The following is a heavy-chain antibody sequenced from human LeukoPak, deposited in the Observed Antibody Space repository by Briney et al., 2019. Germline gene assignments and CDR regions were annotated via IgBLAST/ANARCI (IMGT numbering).Heavy chain of an antibody. CDR1: GFTFSTYS. Sequence: GGSLRLSCAASGFTFSTYSMNWVRPAPGNGLECVSHISNGSGSISYAYSLKRRFTISRDNAKNSLYMQMNSLRDEKTAVYYCVRSMVGVCGMAFDIWSQGIMVTVSS. CDR2: ISNGSGSI. CDR3: VRSMVGVCGMAFDI. V-gene: IGHV3-48*02. J-gene: IGHJ3*02. D-gene: IGHD2-15*01.